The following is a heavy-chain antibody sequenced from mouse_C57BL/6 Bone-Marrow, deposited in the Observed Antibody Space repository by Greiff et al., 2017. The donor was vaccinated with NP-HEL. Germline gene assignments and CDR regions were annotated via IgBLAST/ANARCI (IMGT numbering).Heavy chain of an antibody. CDR3: AREFRQLRLRFAY. V-gene: IGHV5-4*01. Sequence: DVKLVESGGGLVKPGGSLKLSCAASGFTFSSYAMSWVRQTPEKRLEWVATISDGGSYTYYPDNVKGRFTISRDNAKNNLYLQMSHLKSEDTARYYCAREFRQLRLRFAYWGQGTLVTVSA. CDR2: ISDGGSYT. CDR1: GFTFSSYA. D-gene: IGHD3-2*02. J-gene: IGHJ3*01.